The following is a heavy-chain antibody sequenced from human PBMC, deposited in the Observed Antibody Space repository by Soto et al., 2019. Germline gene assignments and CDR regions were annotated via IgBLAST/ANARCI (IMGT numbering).Heavy chain of an antibody. CDR3: ARPIAVAGNPYQPFDY. CDR1: GGSISSSSYY. Sequence: PSETLSLTCSVSGGSISSSSYYWGWIRQPPGKGLEWIGSIYYSGSTYYNPSLKSRVTISVDTSKNQFSLKLSSVTAADTAVYYCARPIAVAGNPYQPFDYWGQGTLVTVSS. J-gene: IGHJ4*02. CDR2: IYYSGST. D-gene: IGHD6-19*01. V-gene: IGHV4-39*01.